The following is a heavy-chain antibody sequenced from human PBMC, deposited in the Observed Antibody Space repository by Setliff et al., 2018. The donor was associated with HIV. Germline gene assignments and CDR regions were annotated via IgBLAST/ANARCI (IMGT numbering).Heavy chain of an antibody. CDR1: GYSFTNYW. J-gene: IGHJ6*03. Sequence: RGESLKISCKGSGYSFTNYWIGWVRQMPGKGLEWMGIIYPGDSDIQYSPSLQGQVTISADKSTSTAFLQWSSLKASDTAMYYCVRETTVLYMDVWGKGTTVTVSS. D-gene: IGHD4-17*01. V-gene: IGHV5-51*01. CDR3: VRETTVLYMDV. CDR2: IYPGDSDI.